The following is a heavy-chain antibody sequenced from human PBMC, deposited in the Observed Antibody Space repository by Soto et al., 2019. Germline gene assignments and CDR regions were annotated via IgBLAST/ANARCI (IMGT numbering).Heavy chain of an antibody. D-gene: IGHD6-19*01. CDR2: ISYDGSNK. J-gene: IGHJ6*02. CDR1: GFTFSSYA. V-gene: IGHV3-30-3*01. Sequence: SLRLSCAASGFTFSSYAMHWVRQAPGKGLEWVAVISYDGSNKYYADSVKGRFTISRDNSKNTLYLQMNSLRAEDTAVYYCAREPDSRDLGWYYGMGVWGQGTTVTVSS. CDR3: AREPDSRDLGWYYGMGV.